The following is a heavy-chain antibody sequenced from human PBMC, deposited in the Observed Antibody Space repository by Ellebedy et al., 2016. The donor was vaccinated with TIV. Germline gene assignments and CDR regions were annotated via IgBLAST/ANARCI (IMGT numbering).Heavy chain of an antibody. Sequence: GESLKISCTASAFTFSAYGMHWVRQAPGKGLEWVAVISHDGSKTYYADSVQGRFTISRDNSNNTLYLQMTSLRTEDTAVYYCAKERHPRHPRWMGPTYFDYWGQGTPVAVSS. V-gene: IGHV3-30*18. J-gene: IGHJ4*02. D-gene: IGHD4-23*01. CDR1: AFTFSAYG. CDR2: ISHDGSKT. CDR3: AKERHPRHPRWMGPTYFDY.